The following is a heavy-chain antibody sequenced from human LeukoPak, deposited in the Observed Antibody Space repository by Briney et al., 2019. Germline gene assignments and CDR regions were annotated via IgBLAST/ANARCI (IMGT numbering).Heavy chain of an antibody. CDR3: AKDRGYSYGNIDY. CDR2: ISGSGGST. V-gene: IGHV3-23*01. CDR1: GFTFSSYA. D-gene: IGHD5-18*01. Sequence: GGSLRLSCAASGFTFSSYAMSWVRQAPGKGLEWVSAISGSGGSTYYADSVKGRFTISRDNSKDTLYLQMNSLRAEDTAVYYCAKDRGYSYGNIDYWGQGTLVTVSS. J-gene: IGHJ4*02.